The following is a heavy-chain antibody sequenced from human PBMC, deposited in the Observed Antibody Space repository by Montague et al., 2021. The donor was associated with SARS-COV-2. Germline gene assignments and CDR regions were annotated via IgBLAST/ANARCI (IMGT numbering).Heavy chain of an antibody. CDR3: ARVNTVRVYWFDF. CDR2: IYYSGST. V-gene: IGHV4-31*03. CDR1: GGSISSGGYY. D-gene: IGHD4-11*01. Sequence: TLSLTCTVSGGSISSGGYYWSWIRQPPGKGLEWIGYIYYSGSTYYNPSLKSRVTISVDTSKNQFSLKLSSVTAADTAVYYCARVNTVRVYWFDFWGQGTLVTVSS. J-gene: IGHJ5*01.